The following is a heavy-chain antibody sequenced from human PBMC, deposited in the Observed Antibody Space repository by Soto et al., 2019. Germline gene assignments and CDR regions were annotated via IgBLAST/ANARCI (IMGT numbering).Heavy chain of an antibody. CDR3: AGRSGYSSGWPYDY. Sequence: PGGSLRLSCAASGFTFSSYAMSWVRQSPGKGLEWVSSIRSSGSGGSTYYADSVKGRFTISRDNSKNTLYVQMNSLRAEDTALYYCAGRSGYSSGWPYDYWGQGTLVTVSS. D-gene: IGHD6-19*01. V-gene: IGHV3-23*01. J-gene: IGHJ4*02. CDR2: IRSSGSGGST. CDR1: GFTFSSYA.